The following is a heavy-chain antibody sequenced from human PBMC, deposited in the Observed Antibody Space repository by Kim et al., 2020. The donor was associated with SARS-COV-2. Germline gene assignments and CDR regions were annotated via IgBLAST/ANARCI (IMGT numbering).Heavy chain of an antibody. V-gene: IGHV3-53*01. D-gene: IGHD6-13*01. CDR3: AREDSWRYFHH. CDR2: IYSDGTT. CDR1: GFSVSTNY. Sequence: GGSLRLSCAASGFSVSTNYMSWVRQAPGKGPEWVSVIYSDGTTYYADSVKGRFTISRDNSRNTLYLQMSSLRAEDTAVYYCAREDSWRYFHHWGQGTLGT. J-gene: IGHJ4*02.